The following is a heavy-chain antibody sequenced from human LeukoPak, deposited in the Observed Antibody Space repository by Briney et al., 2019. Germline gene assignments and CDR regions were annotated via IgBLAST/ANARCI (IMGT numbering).Heavy chain of an antibody. CDR2: IYYSGST. V-gene: IGHV4-39*01. Sequence: SETLSLTCTVSGGSISSYYWGWIRQPPGKGLEWIGSIYYSGSTYYNPSLKSRVTISVDTSKNQFSLKLSSVTAADTAVYYCARHERGYSYNDAFDIWGQGTMVTVSS. D-gene: IGHD5-18*01. CDR1: GGSISSYY. CDR3: ARHERGYSYNDAFDI. J-gene: IGHJ3*02.